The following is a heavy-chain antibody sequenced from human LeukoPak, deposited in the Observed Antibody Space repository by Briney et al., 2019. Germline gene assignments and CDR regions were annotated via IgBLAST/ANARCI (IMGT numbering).Heavy chain of an antibody. V-gene: IGHV4-34*01. CDR2: INHSGST. CDR3: ARGLSAIVY. D-gene: IGHD2-15*01. J-gene: IGHJ4*02. Sequence: SETLSLTCAVYGGSFSGYYWSWIRQPPGKGLEWIGEINHSGSTNYNPSLKSRVTISVDASKNQFSLKLSSVTAADTAVYYCARGLSAIVYWGQGTLVTVSS. CDR1: GGSFSGYY.